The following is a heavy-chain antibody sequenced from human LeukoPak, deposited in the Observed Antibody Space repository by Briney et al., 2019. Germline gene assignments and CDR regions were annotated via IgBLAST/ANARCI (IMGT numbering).Heavy chain of an antibody. Sequence: SETLSLTCTVSGGSICSGSYYWSWIRQPAGKGLEWIGRIYTSGSTNYNPSLKSRVTISVDKSKNQFSLKLSSVTAADTAVYYCARASHWNQLHYFDYWGQGTLVTVSS. D-gene: IGHD1-1*01. CDR3: ARASHWNQLHYFDY. CDR2: IYTSGST. J-gene: IGHJ4*02. CDR1: GGSICSGSYY. V-gene: IGHV4-61*02.